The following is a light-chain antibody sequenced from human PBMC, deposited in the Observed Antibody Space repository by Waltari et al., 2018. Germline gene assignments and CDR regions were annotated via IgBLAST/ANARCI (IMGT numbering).Light chain of an antibody. CDR3: HQSSSSPYT. CDR1: QSIGSN. J-gene: IGKJ2*01. Sequence: DIVLTQSPAFHSVTPKEKVTITCRASQSIGSNLHWYQQKPGQSPRLLIRYASQSFSGVPSRFSGSGSGTDFTLTINSLEAEDAATYYCHQSSSSPYTFGQGTKLETK. CDR2: YAS. V-gene: IGKV6-21*01.